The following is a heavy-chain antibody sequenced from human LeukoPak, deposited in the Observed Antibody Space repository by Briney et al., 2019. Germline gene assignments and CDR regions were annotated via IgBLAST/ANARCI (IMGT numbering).Heavy chain of an antibody. V-gene: IGHV1-2*02. D-gene: IGHD2-2*01. CDR1: GYTFNGYY. J-gene: IGHJ4*02. Sequence: ASVKVSCKSSGYTFNGYYMHWVRQAPGQGLEWMGWINPNNGGTKYAQNFQGRVTMTRDTSISTAYMELDRLRFDDTAVYYCARDVGEYCSSMNCYASDHWGQGTLVTVSS. CDR3: ARDVGEYCSSMNCYASDH. CDR2: INPNNGGT.